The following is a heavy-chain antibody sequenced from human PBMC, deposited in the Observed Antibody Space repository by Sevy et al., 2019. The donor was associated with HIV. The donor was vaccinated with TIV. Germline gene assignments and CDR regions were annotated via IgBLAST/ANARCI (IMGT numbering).Heavy chain of an antibody. D-gene: IGHD3-10*01. J-gene: IGHJ4*02. Sequence: GGSLRLSCAASGFTFDDYIMHWVRQAPGKGLEWVSLISWDDDDKYYGDSVKGRFTISRDNSKNSLYLQMNSLRTEDTALYFCAKKGSEITSAGSYFDYWGQGALVTVSS. CDR3: AKKGSEITSAGSYFDY. CDR2: ISWDDDDK. V-gene: IGHV3-43*01. CDR1: GFTFDDYI.